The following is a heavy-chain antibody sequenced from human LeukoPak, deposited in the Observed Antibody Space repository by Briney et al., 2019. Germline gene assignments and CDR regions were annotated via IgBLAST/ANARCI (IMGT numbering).Heavy chain of an antibody. Sequence: PGGSLRLSCAASGFTFSSYAMSWVRQAPGKGLEWVSAISGSGGSTYYADSVKGWFTISRDNSKNTLYLQMNSLRAEDTAVYYCAKVVFKHLWLRSYGMDVWGQGTTVTVSS. D-gene: IGHD5-18*01. J-gene: IGHJ6*02. CDR2: ISGSGGST. CDR1: GFTFSSYA. V-gene: IGHV3-23*01. CDR3: AKVVFKHLWLRSYGMDV.